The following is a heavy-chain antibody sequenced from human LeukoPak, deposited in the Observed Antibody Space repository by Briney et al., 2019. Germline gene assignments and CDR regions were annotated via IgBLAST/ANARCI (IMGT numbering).Heavy chain of an antibody. CDR1: GFTFSTYG. CDR2: IWYDGSEK. V-gene: IGHV3-33*01. D-gene: IGHD3-22*01. CDR3: ARDVSSGYLGFDY. Sequence: PGRSLRLSCAASGFTFSTYGMQWVRQAPGKGLEWVAAIWYDGSEKYYADSVKGRFTISRDNSKNTLYVQMNSLRAEDTAVYYCARDVSSGYLGFDYWGQGTLVIVSS. J-gene: IGHJ4*02.